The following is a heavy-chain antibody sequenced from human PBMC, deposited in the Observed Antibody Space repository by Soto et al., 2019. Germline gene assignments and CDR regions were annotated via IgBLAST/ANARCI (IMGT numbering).Heavy chain of an antibody. J-gene: IGHJ6*02. V-gene: IGHV3-15*01. CDR1: RITFSNAW. CDR3: TTGILYGRFLHYYGMDV. D-gene: IGHD3-3*01. Sequence: GGSLRLSCAATRITFSNAWMSWVRRAPGKGLEWVGRIKSKTDGGTTDYAAPVKGRFTITRDDSKNTLYLQMNSLKTEDTAVYYCTTGILYGRFLHYYGMDVWGQGTTVTVSS. CDR2: IKSKTDGGTT.